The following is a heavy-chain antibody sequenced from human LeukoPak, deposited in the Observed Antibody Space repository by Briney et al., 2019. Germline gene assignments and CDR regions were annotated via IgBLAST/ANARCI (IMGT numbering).Heavy chain of an antibody. J-gene: IGHJ6*03. CDR3: ARLSKQSYYYMDV. CDR2: ISAYNGNT. Sequence: ASVKVSCKASRGTFSSYAISWVRQAPGQGLEWMGWISAYNGNTNYAQKLQGRVTMTTDTSTSTAYMELRSLRSDDTAVYYCARLSKQSYYYMDVWGKGTTVTISS. D-gene: IGHD6-19*01. V-gene: IGHV1-18*01. CDR1: RGTFSSYA.